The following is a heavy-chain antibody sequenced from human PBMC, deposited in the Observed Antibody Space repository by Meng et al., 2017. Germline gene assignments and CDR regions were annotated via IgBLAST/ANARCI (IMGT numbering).Heavy chain of an antibody. CDR2: IIPIFGTA. CDR3: HSGWYQAGDDY. D-gene: IGHD6-19*01. Sequence: VQLVQSGGEVKKPGSPVKVSCKASGGTFSSYAISWVRQAPGQGLEWMGGIIPIFGTASYAQKFQGRVTITADKSTSTAYMELSSLRSEDTAVYYCHSGWYQAGDDYWSQGTLVTVSS. J-gene: IGHJ4*02. V-gene: IGHV1-69*14. CDR1: GGTFSSYA.